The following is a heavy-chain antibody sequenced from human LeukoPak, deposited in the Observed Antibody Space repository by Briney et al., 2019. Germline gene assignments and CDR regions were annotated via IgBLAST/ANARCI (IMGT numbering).Heavy chain of an antibody. J-gene: IGHJ6*02. V-gene: IGHV3-30-3*01. Sequence: QPGGSLRLSCAASGFIFSSYAMHWVRQAPGKGLEWVAVISYDGSNKYYADSVKGRFTISRDNSKNTLYLQMNSLRAEDTAVYYCARDSSTISGSGTSTAGMDVWGQGTTVTVSS. CDR3: ARDSSTISGSGTSTAGMDV. CDR2: ISYDGSNK. CDR1: GFIFSSYA. D-gene: IGHD3-10*01.